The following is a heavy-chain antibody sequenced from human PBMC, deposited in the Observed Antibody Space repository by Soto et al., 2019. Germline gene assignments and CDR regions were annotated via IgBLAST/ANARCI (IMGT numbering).Heavy chain of an antibody. CDR2: INPNSGGT. CDR3: ARALGYCSGGSCYSNWFAP. V-gene: IGHV1-2*04. J-gene: IGHJ5*02. D-gene: IGHD2-15*01. Sequence: ASVKVSCKASGYTFTGYYMHWVRQAPGQGLEWMGWINPNSGGTNYAQKFQGWVTMTRDTSISTAYMELSRLRSDDTAVYYCARALGYCSGGSCYSNWFAPWGQGTLVTVSS. CDR1: GYTFTGYY.